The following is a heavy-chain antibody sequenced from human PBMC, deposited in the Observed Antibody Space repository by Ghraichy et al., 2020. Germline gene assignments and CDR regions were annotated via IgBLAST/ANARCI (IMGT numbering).Heavy chain of an antibody. J-gene: IGHJ6*02. CDR3: AKGSSVRDRNCTGGVCYLVYYYGMDV. V-gene: IGHV3-23*01. D-gene: IGHD2-8*02. Sequence: GESLNISCAASGFTFSSYAMSWVRQAPGKGLEWVSAISGSGGSTYYADSVKGRFTISRDNSKNTLYLQMNSLRAEDTAVYYCAKGSSVRDRNCTGGVCYLVYYYGMDVWGQGTTVTVSS. CDR2: ISGSGGST. CDR1: GFTFSSYA.